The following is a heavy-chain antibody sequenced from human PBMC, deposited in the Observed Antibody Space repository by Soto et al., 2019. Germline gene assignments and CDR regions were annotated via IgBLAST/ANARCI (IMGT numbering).Heavy chain of an antibody. V-gene: IGHV4-30-4*01. Sequence: SETLSLTCTVSGGSISSGNYYWSWIRQPPGKGLEWIGFISYSGTTHYSASLRSRVSISVDTSKNQFSLDLSSVTAADTAVYYCATMGTPVTGLYYFDNWGQGILVTVSS. D-gene: IGHD4-17*01. CDR1: GGSISSGNYY. CDR2: ISYSGTT. CDR3: ATMGTPVTGLYYFDN. J-gene: IGHJ4*02.